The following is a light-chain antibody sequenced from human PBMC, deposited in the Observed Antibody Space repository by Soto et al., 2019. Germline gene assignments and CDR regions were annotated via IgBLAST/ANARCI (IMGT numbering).Light chain of an antibody. J-gene: IGKJ3*01. Sequence: EIVMTQSPLSLPVTPGEPASISCRSSQSLLHSNGYTYLDWYQQKPGQSPKLLIYWGSNRASGVPDRFSGSGSGTDFTLKMSRVEAEDVGLYYCMQALQTPLTFGPGTRVDI. CDR3: MQALQTPLT. CDR1: QSLLHSNGYTY. CDR2: WGS. V-gene: IGKV2-28*01.